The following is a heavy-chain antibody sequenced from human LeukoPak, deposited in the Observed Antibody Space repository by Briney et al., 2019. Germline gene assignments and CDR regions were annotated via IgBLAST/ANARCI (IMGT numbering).Heavy chain of an antibody. CDR1: GFTFSSYS. Sequence: GGSLRLSCAASGFTFSSYSMNWVRQAPGKGLEWVSVLYTGGSTYYADSVKGRFTISRDNSKNTLYLQMNSLRAEDTAVYYCAKRRGQQLVGPYYFDYWGQGTLITVSS. CDR3: AKRRGQQLVGPYYFDY. V-gene: IGHV3-66*04. D-gene: IGHD6-13*01. J-gene: IGHJ4*02. CDR2: LYTGGST.